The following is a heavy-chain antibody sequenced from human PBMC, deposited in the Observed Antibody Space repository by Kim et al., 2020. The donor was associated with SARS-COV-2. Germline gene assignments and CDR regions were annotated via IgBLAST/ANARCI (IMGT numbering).Heavy chain of an antibody. V-gene: IGHV3-33*01. Sequence: GGSLRLSCAASGFTFSSYGMHWVRQAPGKGLEWVAVIWYDGSNKYYADSVKGRFTISRDNSKNTLYLQMNSLRAEDTAVYYCARDGNSGYDFTASDFDYWGQGTLVTVSS. CDR1: GFTFSSYG. J-gene: IGHJ4*02. D-gene: IGHD5-12*01. CDR3: ARDGNSGYDFTASDFDY. CDR2: IWYDGSNK.